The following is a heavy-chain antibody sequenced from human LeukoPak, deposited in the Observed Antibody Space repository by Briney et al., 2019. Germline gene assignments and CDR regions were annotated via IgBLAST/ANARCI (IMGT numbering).Heavy chain of an antibody. Sequence: GGSLRLSCAASGFTFSSYAMSWVRQAPGKGLEWVSAISGSGGSTYYADSVKGRFTISRDNSKNTLYLQMNSLRAEDTAVYYRARVRVRGWYLGYFQHWGQGTLVTVSS. CDR2: ISGSGGST. J-gene: IGHJ1*01. CDR3: ARVRVRGWYLGYFQH. D-gene: IGHD6-19*01. V-gene: IGHV3-23*01. CDR1: GFTFSSYA.